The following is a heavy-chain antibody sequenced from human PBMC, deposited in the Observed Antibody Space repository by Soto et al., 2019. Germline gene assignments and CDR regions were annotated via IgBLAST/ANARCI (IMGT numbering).Heavy chain of an antibody. CDR1: GFTFDDHA. D-gene: IGHD3-22*01. J-gene: IGHJ3*02. CDR3: AKEYYYDSSGYPDGSFDI. V-gene: IGHV3-9*01. CDR2: ISWNSGSI. Sequence: PGGSLRLSCAASGFTFDDHAMHWVRQAPGKGLEWVSGISWNSGSIGYADSVKGRFTISRDNAKNSLYLQMNSLRAEDTALYYCAKEYYYDSSGYPDGSFDIWGQGTMVTVSS.